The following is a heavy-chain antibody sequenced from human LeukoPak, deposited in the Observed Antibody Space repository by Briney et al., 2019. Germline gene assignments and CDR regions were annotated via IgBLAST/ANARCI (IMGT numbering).Heavy chain of an antibody. CDR1: GGTFSSYA. V-gene: IGHV1-69*13. CDR3: ARHPLVTRWYFDL. CDR2: IIPIFGTA. D-gene: IGHD2-21*02. J-gene: IGHJ2*01. Sequence: VASVKVSCKAPGGTFSSYAISWVRQAPGRGLEWMGGIIPIFGTANYAQKFQGRVTITADESTSTAYMELSSLRSEDTAVYYCARHPLVTRWYFDLWGRGTLVTVSS.